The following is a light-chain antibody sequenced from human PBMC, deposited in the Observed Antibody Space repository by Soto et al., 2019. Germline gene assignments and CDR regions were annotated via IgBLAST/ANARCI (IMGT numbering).Light chain of an antibody. V-gene: IGKV1-39*01. CDR1: QSISSY. J-gene: IGKJ3*01. CDR2: AAS. Sequence: DIQITQSPSSLSASVGDRVTITCRASQSISSYLNWYQQKPGKAPKLLIYAASSLQSGVPSRFSGSGSGTDFTLTINNLQPEDFATYYCQQSDSTPFTFGPGTKVDIK. CDR3: QQSDSTPFT.